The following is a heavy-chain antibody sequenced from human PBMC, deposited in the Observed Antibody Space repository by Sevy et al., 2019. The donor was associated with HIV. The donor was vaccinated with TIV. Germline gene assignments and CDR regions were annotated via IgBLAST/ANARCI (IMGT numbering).Heavy chain of an antibody. CDR1: GFTFSKYS. D-gene: IGHD2-8*01. V-gene: IGHV3-23*01. J-gene: IGHJ4*02. CDR2: LSFGCGEI. Sequence: GGSLRLSCAASGFTFSKYSMSWVRQPPGKGLEWVSTLSFGCGEIKYADSVKGRFTISRDNSKSSVYLQMNNLRPEDTAVYSCASEGCTKPQDYWDQGSLVTVSS. CDR3: ASEGCTKPQDY.